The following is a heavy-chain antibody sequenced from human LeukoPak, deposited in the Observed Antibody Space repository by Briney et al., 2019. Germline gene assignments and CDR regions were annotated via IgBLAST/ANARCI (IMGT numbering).Heavy chain of an antibody. Sequence: GGSLRLSCAASGFTFSTYWMHWVRQAPGKGLVWVSRVSSDGSITSYADSVKGRFTISRDNAKNTLYLQMNSLRAEDTAVYYCARVSGSYSEAAFDIWGQGTMVTVSS. CDR2: VSSDGSIT. CDR1: GFTFSTYW. V-gene: IGHV3-74*01. CDR3: ARVSGSYSEAAFDI. J-gene: IGHJ3*02. D-gene: IGHD1-26*01.